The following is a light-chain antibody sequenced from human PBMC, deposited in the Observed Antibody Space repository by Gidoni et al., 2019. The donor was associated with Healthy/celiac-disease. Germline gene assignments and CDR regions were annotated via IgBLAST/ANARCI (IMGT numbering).Light chain of an antibody. Sequence: EIVLTQSPATLSLSQGERATLSCRAIQSVSSYLAWYQQKPGQDPRLLIYDASNRDTGIPARFSGSGVGTDFNLTISSLEPEDLAVYYCQQRSNWNIRWTFGQGTKVEIK. J-gene: IGKJ1*01. CDR3: QQRSNWNIRWT. CDR2: DAS. V-gene: IGKV3-11*01. CDR1: QSVSSY.